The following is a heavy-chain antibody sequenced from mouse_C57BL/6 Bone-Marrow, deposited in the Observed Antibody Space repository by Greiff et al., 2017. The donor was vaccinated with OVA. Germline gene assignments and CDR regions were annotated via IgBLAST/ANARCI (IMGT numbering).Heavy chain of an antibody. V-gene: IGHV1-64*01. Sequence: QVQLQQPGAELVKPGASVKLSCKASGYTFTSYWMHWVKQRPGQGLEWIGMIHPNSGSTNYNEKFKSKATLTVDKSSSTAYMQLSSLTSEDSAVYYCARWEGWLLRWFAYWGQGTLVTVSA. CDR3: ARWEGWLLRWFAY. D-gene: IGHD2-3*01. CDR1: GYTFTSYW. CDR2: IHPNSGST. J-gene: IGHJ3*01.